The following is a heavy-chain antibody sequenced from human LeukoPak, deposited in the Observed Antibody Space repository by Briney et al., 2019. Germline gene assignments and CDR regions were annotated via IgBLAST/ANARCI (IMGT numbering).Heavy chain of an antibody. CDR1: GGSIIYYY. J-gene: IGHJ4*02. D-gene: IGHD6-19*01. CDR3: ARHSYSSAWYVDY. V-gene: IGHV4-59*08. Sequence: PSETLPLTCTVSGGSIIYYYWSWIRQPPGKGLAWIGYIYYSGTTNYNPSLKSRVTISVDTSKNQFSLKVTSVTAADTAVYYCARHSYSSAWYVDYWGQGTLVTVSS. CDR2: IYYSGTT.